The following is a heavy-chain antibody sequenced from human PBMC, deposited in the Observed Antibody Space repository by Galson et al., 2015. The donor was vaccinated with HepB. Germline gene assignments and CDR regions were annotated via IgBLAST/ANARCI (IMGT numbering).Heavy chain of an antibody. V-gene: IGHV1-69*13. CDR2: IIPIFGTA. CDR1: GGTFSSYA. J-gene: IGHJ6*02. CDR3: ARERITIFGVVRGYYYYGMDV. D-gene: IGHD3-3*01. Sequence: SVKVSCKASGGTFSSYAISWVRQAPGQGLEWMGGIIPIFGTANYAQKFQGRVTITADESTSTAYMELSSLRSEDTAVYYCARERITIFGVVRGYYYYGMDVWGQGTTVTVSS.